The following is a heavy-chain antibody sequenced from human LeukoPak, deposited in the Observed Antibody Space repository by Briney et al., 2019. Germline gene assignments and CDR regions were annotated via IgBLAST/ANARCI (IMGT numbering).Heavy chain of an antibody. J-gene: IGHJ4*02. CDR2: IWYDGSNK. CDR1: GFTFSSYV. D-gene: IGHD2-2*01. CDR3: ARDKGSTSPRGGYFDY. V-gene: IGHV3-33*01. Sequence: PGRSLRLSCAASGFTFSSYVMHRVRQAPGKGLGWVALIWYDGSNKYYADSVKGRFTISRDNSKSTLYLQMNSLRAEDTAVYYCARDKGSTSPRGGYFDYWGQGTLVTVSS.